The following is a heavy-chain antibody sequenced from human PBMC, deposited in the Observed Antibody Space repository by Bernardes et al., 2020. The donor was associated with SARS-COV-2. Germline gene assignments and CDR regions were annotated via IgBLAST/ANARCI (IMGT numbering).Heavy chain of an antibody. J-gene: IGHJ5*02. Sequence: SETLSVTCTVSGDSISSSDYYWDWIRQPPGKGLEWIASIDYRGTSYYNPSLKSRVTISVDTSKNHFSLNLSSVTAADTAVYYCARVLFRGDNWFDPWGQGILVTVSS. CDR3: ARVLFRGDNWFDP. CDR1: GDSISSSDYY. D-gene: IGHD2-21*01. CDR2: IDYRGTS. V-gene: IGHV4-39*02.